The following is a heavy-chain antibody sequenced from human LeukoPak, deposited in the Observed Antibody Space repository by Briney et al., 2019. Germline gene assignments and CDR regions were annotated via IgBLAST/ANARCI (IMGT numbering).Heavy chain of an antibody. V-gene: IGHV3-11*06. CDR3: ARSRASGSLNQYYFDY. CDR2: ISSSGGYT. D-gene: IGHD1-26*01. Sequence: GGSLRLSCAASGFTLSNYYMSWVRQAPGKGLEWVSYISSSGGYTTYADSVKGRFTISRDNAKNSLYLQMNSLRAEDTAVYYCARSRASGSLNQYYFDYWGQGTLVTVSS. J-gene: IGHJ4*02. CDR1: GFTLSNYY.